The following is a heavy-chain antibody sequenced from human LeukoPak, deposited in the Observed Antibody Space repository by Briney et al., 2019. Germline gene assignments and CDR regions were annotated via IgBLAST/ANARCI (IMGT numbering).Heavy chain of an antibody. Sequence: GESLKISCKGSGYSFTSYWIGWVRQMPGKGLEWMGIIYPGDSDTRYSPSFQGQVTISADKSISTAYLQWSSLKASGTAMYYCARGVKIWFGRNWFDPWGQGTLVTVSS. V-gene: IGHV5-51*01. CDR2: IYPGDSDT. D-gene: IGHD3-10*01. CDR3: ARGVKIWFGRNWFDP. CDR1: GYSFTSYW. J-gene: IGHJ5*02.